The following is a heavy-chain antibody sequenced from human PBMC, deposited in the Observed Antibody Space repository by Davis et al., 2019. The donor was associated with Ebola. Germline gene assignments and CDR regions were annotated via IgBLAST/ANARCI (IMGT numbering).Heavy chain of an antibody. J-gene: IGHJ5*02. V-gene: IGHV1-24*01. CDR3: ATKYSNYAWGGWFDP. D-gene: IGHD4-11*01. Sequence: ASVKVSCKVSGYTLTELSMHWVRQAPGKGLEWMGGFDPEDGETIYAQKFQGRVTMTEDTSTDTAYMELSSLRSEDTAVYYCATKYSNYAWGGWFDPWGQGTLVTVSS. CDR2: FDPEDGET. CDR1: GYTLTELS.